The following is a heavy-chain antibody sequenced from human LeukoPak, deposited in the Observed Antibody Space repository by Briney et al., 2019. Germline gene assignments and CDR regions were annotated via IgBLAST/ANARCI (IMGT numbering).Heavy chain of an antibody. V-gene: IGHV7-4-1*02. J-gene: IGHJ4*02. D-gene: IGHD3-16*01. CDR2: INMYTANP. CDR3: ARHDNDDDFDY. CDR1: GYTFIRYA. Sequence: GASVKVYCKASGYTFIRYAINWLRQVPGQGLEWMGWINMYTANPAYAQGFTERFVFSLDTSVSTAYLEISNLKAEDTAVYYCARHDNDDDFDYWGQGTLVTVSS.